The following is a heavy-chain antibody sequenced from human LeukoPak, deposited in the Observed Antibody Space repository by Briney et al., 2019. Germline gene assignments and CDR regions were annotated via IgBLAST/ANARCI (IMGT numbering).Heavy chain of an antibody. V-gene: IGHV3-23*01. D-gene: IGHD3-22*01. CDR1: GFTFSSYS. J-gene: IGHJ4*02. Sequence: GGSLRLSCAASGFTFSSYSMNWVRQAPGKGPEWVSAISHSSSGTYYLDSVKGRFTISRDNSKNTVYMQMNSLRAEDTAIYYCAKVINSGYYYYFDYWGQGTLVTVSS. CDR3: AKVINSGYYYYFDY. CDR2: ISHSSSGT.